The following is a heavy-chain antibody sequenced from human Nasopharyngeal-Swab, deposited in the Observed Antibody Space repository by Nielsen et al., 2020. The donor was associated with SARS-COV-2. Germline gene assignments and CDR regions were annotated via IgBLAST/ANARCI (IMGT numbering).Heavy chain of an antibody. Sequence: GVLKISCAASGFSFSTFWMHWVRQVPGEGLVWVSRINTDGRRTNYAESVKGRFTISRDNVKNMLYLQMNNLRPEDTAVYYCARDLGGFGGYWGQGTLATVSS. J-gene: IGHJ4*02. CDR3: ARDLGGFGGY. CDR2: INTDGRRT. D-gene: IGHD4-23*01. CDR1: GFSFSTFW. V-gene: IGHV3-74*01.